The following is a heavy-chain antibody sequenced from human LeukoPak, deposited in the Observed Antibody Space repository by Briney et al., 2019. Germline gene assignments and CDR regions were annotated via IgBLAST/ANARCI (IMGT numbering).Heavy chain of an antibody. CDR3: ARDGLLGYFDY. Sequence: GGSLRLSCAASGFTFSSYAMHWVRQAPGKGLEWVAVISYDGSNKYYADSVKGRFTISRDNSKNTLYLQMNSLRAENTAVYYCARDGLLGYFDYWGQGTLVTVSS. J-gene: IGHJ4*02. D-gene: IGHD3-16*01. CDR1: GFTFSSYA. CDR2: ISYDGSNK. V-gene: IGHV3-30-3*01.